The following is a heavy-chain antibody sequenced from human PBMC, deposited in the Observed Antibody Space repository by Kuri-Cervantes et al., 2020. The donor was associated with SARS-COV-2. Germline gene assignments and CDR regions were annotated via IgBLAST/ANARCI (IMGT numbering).Heavy chain of an antibody. Sequence: GGSLRLSCAASGFTFSSYAMSWVRQAPGKGLEWVSAISGSGGSTYYADSVKGRFTISRDSSKNTLYLQMNSLRAEDTAVYYCAKDQGDSYGISYFDYWGQGTLVTVSS. D-gene: IGHD5-18*01. J-gene: IGHJ4*02. V-gene: IGHV3-23*01. CDR1: GFTFSSYA. CDR3: AKDQGDSYGISYFDY. CDR2: ISGSGGST.